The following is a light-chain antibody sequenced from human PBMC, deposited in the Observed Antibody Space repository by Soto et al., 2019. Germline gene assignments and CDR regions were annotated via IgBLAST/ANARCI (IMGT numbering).Light chain of an antibody. CDR3: CSYVGSYTFV. CDR1: SSGYNF. J-gene: IGLJ1*01. V-gene: IGLV2-11*01. CDR2: DVS. Sequence: QSALTQPRSVSGSPGQSVTISCTGISSGYNFVSWYQQHPGKAPKVLIYDVSKRPSGVPDRFSGSKSGNTASLTISGLRAEDEADYYCCSYVGSYTFVFGIGTKVTVL.